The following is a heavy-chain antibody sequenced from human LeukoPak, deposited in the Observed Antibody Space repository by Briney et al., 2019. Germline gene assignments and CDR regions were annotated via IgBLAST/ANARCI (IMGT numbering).Heavy chain of an antibody. CDR3: ARGEDFERYYLAY. CDR1: GGSISRSNW. Sequence: SETLSLTCAVSGGSISRSNWWSWVRQPPGQGLEWIGEIYHSGSTNYNPSLKSRVTISVDKSKNQFSLKLSSVTAADTAVYFCARGEDFERYYLAYWGQGTLVTVSS. CDR2: IYHSGST. J-gene: IGHJ4*02. D-gene: IGHD3-9*01. V-gene: IGHV4-4*02.